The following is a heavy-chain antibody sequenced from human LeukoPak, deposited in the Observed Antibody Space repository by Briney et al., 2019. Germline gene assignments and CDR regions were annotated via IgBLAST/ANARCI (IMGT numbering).Heavy chain of an antibody. V-gene: IGHV3-30-3*01. CDR3: ARASHPRLILSFGY. D-gene: IGHD2/OR15-2a*01. J-gene: IGHJ4*02. Sequence: PGGSLRLSCAASGFTFSSYAMHWVRQAPGKGLEWVAVISYDGSNKYYADSVKGRFTISRDDSKNTLYLQMNSLRAEDTAVYYCARASHPRLILSFGYWGQGTLVTVSS. CDR1: GFTFSSYA. CDR2: ISYDGSNK.